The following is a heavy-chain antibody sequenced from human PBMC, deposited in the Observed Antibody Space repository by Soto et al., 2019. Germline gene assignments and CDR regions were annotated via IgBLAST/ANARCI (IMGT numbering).Heavy chain of an antibody. D-gene: IGHD2-15*01. V-gene: IGHV4-59*01. Sequence: SETLSLTCTVSDISIGNYYFNWIRQPPGKGLEWIGYIYYSGSTNYNPSLKSRVTITRDTSTSTVYMDLSSLRYEDTAVYYCARDNSQNYGTPAASSWFHPWGQGTPVTVSS. CDR2: IYYSGST. J-gene: IGHJ5*02. CDR1: DISIGNYY. CDR3: ARDNSQNYGTPAASSWFHP.